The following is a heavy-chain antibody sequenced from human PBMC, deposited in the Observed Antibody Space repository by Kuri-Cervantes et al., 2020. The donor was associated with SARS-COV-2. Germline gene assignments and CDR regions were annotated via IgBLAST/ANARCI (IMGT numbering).Heavy chain of an antibody. Sequence: GESLKISCAASGFTFSDYYMSWIRQAPGKGLEWVSAISGSGGSTYYADSVKGRFTISRDNSKNTLYLQMNSLRAEDTAVYYCAKDALMTTVVTDAFDIWGQGTMVTVSS. V-gene: IGHV3-23*01. CDR1: GFTFSDYY. CDR2: ISGSGGST. J-gene: IGHJ3*02. CDR3: AKDALMTTVVTDAFDI. D-gene: IGHD4-23*01.